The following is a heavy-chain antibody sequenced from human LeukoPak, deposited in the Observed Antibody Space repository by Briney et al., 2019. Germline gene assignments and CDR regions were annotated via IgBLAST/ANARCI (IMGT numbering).Heavy chain of an antibody. CDR2: IYYSGST. D-gene: IGHD2-15*01. CDR3: ARGMGYCSGGSCYSIYAPFDY. J-gene: IGHJ4*02. CDR1: GGSISSSSYY. V-gene: IGHV4-39*07. Sequence: KTSETLSLTCTVSGGSISSSSYYWGWIRQPPGKGLEWIGSIYYSGSTYYNPSLKSRVTISVDTSKNQFSLKLSSVTAADTAVYYCARGMGYCSGGSCYSIYAPFDYWGQGTLVTVSS.